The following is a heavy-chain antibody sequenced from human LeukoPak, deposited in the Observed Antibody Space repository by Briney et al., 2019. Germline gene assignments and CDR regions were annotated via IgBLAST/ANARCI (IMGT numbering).Heavy chain of an antibody. D-gene: IGHD3-10*01. Sequence: ASVKVSCKASGYTFTGYYMHWVRQAPGQGLEWMGWINPNSGGTNYAQKFQGRVTMTRDTSISTAYMELRSLRSDDTAVYYCARVSMVRGVIIGWFDPWGQGTLVTVSS. CDR2: INPNSGGT. V-gene: IGHV1-2*02. CDR3: ARVSMVRGVIIGWFDP. J-gene: IGHJ5*02. CDR1: GYTFTGYY.